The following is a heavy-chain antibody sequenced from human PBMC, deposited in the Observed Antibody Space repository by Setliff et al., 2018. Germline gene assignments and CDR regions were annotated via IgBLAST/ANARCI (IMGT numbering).Heavy chain of an antibody. Sequence: ASVKVSCKASGYTFSNYLLHWVRQAPGQSPEWVGWINAGNGHTKYSQRFQDRITITSETSATTVYMELRSLRSEDTAVYYCVRVDMVLLNFDFWGQGTLVTVSS. J-gene: IGHJ4*02. CDR2: INAGNGHT. D-gene: IGHD5-12*01. CDR3: VRVDMVLLNFDF. CDR1: GYTFSNYL. V-gene: IGHV1-3*01.